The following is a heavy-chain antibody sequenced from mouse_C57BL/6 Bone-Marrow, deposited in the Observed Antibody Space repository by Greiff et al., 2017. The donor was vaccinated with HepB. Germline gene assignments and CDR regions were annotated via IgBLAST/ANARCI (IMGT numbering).Heavy chain of an antibody. CDR3: ARHGSSPHWYFDV. V-gene: IGHV5-6*01. J-gene: IGHJ1*03. D-gene: IGHD1-1*01. Sequence: EVMLVESGGDLVKPGGSLKLSCAASGFTFSSHGMSWVRQTPDKRLEWVATISSGGSYTYYPDSVKGRFTISRDNAKNTLYLQMSSLKSEDTAMYYCARHGSSPHWYFDVWGTGTTVTVSS. CDR1: GFTFSSHG. CDR2: ISSGGSYT.